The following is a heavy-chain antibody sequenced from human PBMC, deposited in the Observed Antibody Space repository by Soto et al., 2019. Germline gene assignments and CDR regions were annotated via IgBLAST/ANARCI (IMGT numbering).Heavy chain of an antibody. J-gene: IGHJ4*02. V-gene: IGHV4-4*02. Sequence: QVQLQESGPGLVKPSGTLSLTCAVSGGSISSGDWCWSWVRQSPGKGLEWIGEIYYSGSTTYNPSLKSRVTISADKSENQFSLXXSSVTXADTAVYXXARRGCDSIFGSLDYWGQGTLVTVSS. D-gene: IGHD2-21*02. CDR1: GGSISSGDW. CDR2: IYYSGST. CDR3: ARRGCDSIFGSLDY.